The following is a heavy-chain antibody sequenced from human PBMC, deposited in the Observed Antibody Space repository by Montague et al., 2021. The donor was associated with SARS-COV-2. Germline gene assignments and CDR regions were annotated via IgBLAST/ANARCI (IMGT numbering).Heavy chain of an antibody. D-gene: IGHD2-2*02. CDR2: INHTGST. J-gene: IGHJ6*03. CDR3: ARLGDGVVPAPILGVGPFYSYYYMDV. V-gene: IGHV4-34*01. CDR1: GGSLSGFS. Sequence: SETLSLTCAVYGGSLSGFSWNWVRQPPGKGLEWIGEINHTGSTKHNPSLKSRVTISVDTSKNQFSLKVTSMTAADTAIYYCARLGDGVVPAPILGVGPFYSYYYMDVWGKGTTVTVSS.